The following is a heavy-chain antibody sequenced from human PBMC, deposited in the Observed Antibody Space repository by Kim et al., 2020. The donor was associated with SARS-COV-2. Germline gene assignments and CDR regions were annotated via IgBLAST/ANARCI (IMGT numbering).Heavy chain of an antibody. D-gene: IGHD3-10*01. CDR3: ARDRGYGSGSYYYYYGMDV. Sequence: GGSLRLSCAASGFTFSSYAMHWVRQAPGKGLEWVAVISYDGSNRYYADSVKGRFTISRDNSKNTLYLQMNSLRAEDTAVYYCARDRGYGSGSYYYYYGMDVWGQGTTVTVSS. CDR2: ISYDGSNR. CDR1: GFTFSSYA. V-gene: IGHV3-30-3*01. J-gene: IGHJ6*02.